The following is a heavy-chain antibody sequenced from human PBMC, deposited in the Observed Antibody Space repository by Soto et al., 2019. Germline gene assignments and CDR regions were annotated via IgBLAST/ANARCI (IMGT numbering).Heavy chain of an antibody. V-gene: IGHV3-66*01. D-gene: IGHD3-22*01. Sequence: PGGSLRLSCAASGFTVSSNFMSWVRQAPGKGLEWVSIIYSDGSTYYADSVKGRFTISRDNSKNTLYLQMNSLRAEDTAVYYCAGSGYYHNSGMDVWGQGTTVTVSS. CDR3: AGSGYYHNSGMDV. CDR2: IYSDGST. J-gene: IGHJ6*02. CDR1: GFTVSSNF.